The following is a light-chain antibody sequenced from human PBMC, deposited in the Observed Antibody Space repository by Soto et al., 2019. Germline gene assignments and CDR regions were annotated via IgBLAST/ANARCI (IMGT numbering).Light chain of an antibody. CDR3: QQRSNWQGIT. CDR2: DAY. V-gene: IGKV3D-20*02. CDR1: RSVSSNY. Sequence: TQSPATLSVSTGERATLSCRASRSVSSNYLAGFQQKPGQAPRLLIYDAYNRATGIPARFSGSGSGTDFTLTISRLEPEDFAVYYCQQRSNWQGITFGQGTRLEI. J-gene: IGKJ5*01.